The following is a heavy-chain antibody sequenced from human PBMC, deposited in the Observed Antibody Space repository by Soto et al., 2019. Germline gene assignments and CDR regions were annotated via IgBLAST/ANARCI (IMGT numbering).Heavy chain of an antibody. V-gene: IGHV1-3*01. Sequence: ASVKVSCKASGYTFTSYAMHWVRQAPGQRLEWMGWINAGNGNTKYSQKFQGRVTITRDTSASTAYMELSSPRSEDTAVYYCASSERGRIAVADPFDYWGQGTLVTVSS. D-gene: IGHD6-19*01. CDR2: INAGNGNT. J-gene: IGHJ4*02. CDR1: GYTFTSYA. CDR3: ASSERGRIAVADPFDY.